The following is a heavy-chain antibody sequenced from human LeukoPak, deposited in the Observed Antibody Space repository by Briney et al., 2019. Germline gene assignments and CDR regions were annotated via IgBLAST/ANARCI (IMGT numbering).Heavy chain of an antibody. CDR2: IYYSGST. V-gene: IGHV4-30-4*08. CDR1: GGSISSGDYY. Sequence: SETLSLTCTVSGGSISSGDYYWSWIRQPPGKGLEWIGYIYYSGSTYYNPSLKSRVTISVDTFKNQFSLKLSSVTAADTAVYCCARDASGTIFGLGYWGQGTLVTVSS. CDR3: ARDASGTIFGLGY. J-gene: IGHJ4*02. D-gene: IGHD3-3*01.